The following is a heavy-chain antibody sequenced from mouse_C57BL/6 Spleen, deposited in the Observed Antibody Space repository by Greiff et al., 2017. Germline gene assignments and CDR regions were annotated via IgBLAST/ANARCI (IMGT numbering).Heavy chain of an antibody. J-gene: IGHJ3*01. CDR1: GYTFTSYW. CDR2: IDPSDSYT. Sequence: QVQLQQPGAELVRPGTSVKLSCKASGYTFTSYWMHWVKQRPGQGLEWIGVIDPSDSYTNYNQKFKGKDTLTVDTSSSTAYMQLSSLTSEDSAVYYCARREGSNSCAYWGQGTLVTVSA. D-gene: IGHD2-5*01. V-gene: IGHV1-59*01. CDR3: ARREGSNSCAY.